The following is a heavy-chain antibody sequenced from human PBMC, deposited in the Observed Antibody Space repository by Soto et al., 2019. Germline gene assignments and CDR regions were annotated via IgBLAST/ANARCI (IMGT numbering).Heavy chain of an antibody. D-gene: IGHD3-16*01. V-gene: IGHV4-59*01. CDR1: GGSISSYY. CDR2: IYYSGST. CDR3: ARDLYKGGVFDD. Sequence: SETLSLTCTVSGGSISSYYWSWIRQPPGKGLEWIGYIYYSGSTNYNPSLKSRVTISVDTSKNQFSLKLSSVTAADTAVYYCARDLYKGGVFDDWGQGTLVTVYS. J-gene: IGHJ4*02.